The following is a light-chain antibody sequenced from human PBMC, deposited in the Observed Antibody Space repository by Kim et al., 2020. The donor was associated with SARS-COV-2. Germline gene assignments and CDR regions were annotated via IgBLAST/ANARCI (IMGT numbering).Light chain of an antibody. CDR3: QQYGSSSRWT. Sequence: EVVLTQSPGTLSLSPGERATLSCRASQSVSGTYLAWYQQKPGQAPRLLIYGASSRATGIPDRISGSGSGTDFTLTISRLEPEDFAVYYRQQYGSSSRWTFGQGTKVDIK. CDR2: GAS. CDR1: QSVSGTY. V-gene: IGKV3-20*01. J-gene: IGKJ1*01.